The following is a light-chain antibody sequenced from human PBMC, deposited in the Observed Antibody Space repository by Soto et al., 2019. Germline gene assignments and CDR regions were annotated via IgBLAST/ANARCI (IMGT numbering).Light chain of an antibody. CDR3: QQYHSYLQT. CDR2: QAS. V-gene: IGKV1-5*03. J-gene: IGKJ1*01. CDR1: QSIVSW. Sequence: DIQMTQSPSTLSASVGDRVTITCRASQSIVSWLAWYQQKPGKAPNLLIFQASNLQTGVPSRFSGRGSGTEFTLTISSLQPDDFATYFCQQYHSYLQTFGQGTKVDIK.